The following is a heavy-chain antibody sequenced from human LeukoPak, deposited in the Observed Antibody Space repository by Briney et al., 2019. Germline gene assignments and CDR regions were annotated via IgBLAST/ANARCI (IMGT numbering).Heavy chain of an antibody. J-gene: IGHJ4*02. CDR3: VYGDYVRTVNYFDY. Sequence: PSETLSLTCAVYGGSFSGYYWSWIRQPPGKGLEWVSVIYSGGSTYYADSVEGRFTISRDNSKNSLFPQMNSLRAEDTALYYCVYGDYVRTVNYFDYWGQGTLVTVSS. CDR2: IYSGGST. CDR1: GGSFSGYY. V-gene: IGHV3-66*01. D-gene: IGHD4-17*01.